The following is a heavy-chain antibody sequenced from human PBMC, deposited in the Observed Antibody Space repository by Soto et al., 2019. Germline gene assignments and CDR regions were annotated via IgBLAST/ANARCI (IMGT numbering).Heavy chain of an antibody. J-gene: IGHJ4*02. CDR1: GYPFTGYS. Sequence: VQLVQSGAEVKKPGASVKVSCKASGYPFTGYSVGWVRQAPGQGLEWMGWISAYSGDTYYAQRFQDRLSMTTDASTSTAYMELRSLRSDDTAVYYCARPSGSYGDYAWSLKYWGQGTLVTVSS. CDR2: ISAYSGDT. V-gene: IGHV1-18*01. D-gene: IGHD4-17*01. CDR3: ARPSGSYGDYAWSLKY.